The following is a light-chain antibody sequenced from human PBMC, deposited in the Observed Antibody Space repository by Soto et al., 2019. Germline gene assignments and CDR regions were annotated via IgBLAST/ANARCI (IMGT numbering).Light chain of an antibody. Sequence: DIQMTQSPSSLSASVGDTVTITCRASQGINDFLAWFQQKPGKAPKPLISAASSLQSGVPSKFSGSRSDRYFSLTIISLQPEDSATYYCQQYHSYPVTFGGGTKVEIK. V-gene: IGKV1-16*02. CDR1: QGINDF. CDR2: AAS. J-gene: IGKJ4*01. CDR3: QQYHSYPVT.